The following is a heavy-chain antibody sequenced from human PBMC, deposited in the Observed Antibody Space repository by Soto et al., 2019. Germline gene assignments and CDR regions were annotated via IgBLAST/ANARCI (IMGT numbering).Heavy chain of an antibody. D-gene: IGHD6-13*01. V-gene: IGHV3-33*01. CDR3: ARDRQQLERDDY. CDR2: IWYDGSNK. CDR1: GFTFSSYG. Sequence: QVQLVESGGGVVQPGRSLRLSCAASGFTFSSYGMHWVRQAPGKGLEWVAVIWYDGSNKYYVDSVKGRFTISRDNSKNTLYLQMNSLRAEDTAVYYCARDRQQLERDDYWGQGTLVTVSS. J-gene: IGHJ4*02.